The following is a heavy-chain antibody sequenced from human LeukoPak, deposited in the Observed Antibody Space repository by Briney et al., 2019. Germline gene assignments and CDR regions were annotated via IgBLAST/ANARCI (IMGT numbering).Heavy chain of an antibody. J-gene: IGHJ4*02. CDR1: GGTFSRYA. CDR2: IIPIFGTA. V-gene: IGHV1-69*05. D-gene: IGHD5-24*01. Sequence: SVKVSYKASGGTFSRYAISWVRQAPEQGLEWMGGIIPIFGTANYAQKFQGRVTITTDESTSTAYMELSSLRSEDTAAYYCARMSRDGYNSLDYWGQGTLVTVSS. CDR3: ARMSRDGYNSLDY.